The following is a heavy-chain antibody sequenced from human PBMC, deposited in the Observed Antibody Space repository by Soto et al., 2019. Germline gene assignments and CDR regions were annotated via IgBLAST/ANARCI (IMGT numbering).Heavy chain of an antibody. CDR2: LNPNSGGT. D-gene: IGHD1-26*01. CDR3: ARESPLEVGATGFFDQ. J-gene: IGHJ4*02. Sequence: QVHLVQSGAEVKKPGASVKVSCKASGYTFTDNFIHWVRQAPGQGLEWMGWLNPNSGGTNYAQKFQGRVNMTRHTSISTAYMELRILRSDDTAVYYCARESPLEVGATGFFDQWGQGTLATVSS. CDR1: GYTFTDNF. V-gene: IGHV1-2*02.